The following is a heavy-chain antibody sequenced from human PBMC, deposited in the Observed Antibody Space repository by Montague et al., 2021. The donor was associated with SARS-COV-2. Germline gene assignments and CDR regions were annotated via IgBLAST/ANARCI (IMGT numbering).Heavy chain of an antibody. J-gene: IGHJ4*01. CDR1: GGSISSTSYY. V-gene: IGHV4-39*07. CDR3: ARVPYSGAYWYGDY. D-gene: IGHD1-26*01. CDR2: IYHSGSA. Sequence: SETLSLTCTISGGSISSTSYYWGWVRQPPGKGLEWIGSIYHSGSAYYNPSLKSRVTISIDTSKNQFSLKLSSVTAADTAVYYCARVPYSGAYWYGDYWGQGTPVTVSS.